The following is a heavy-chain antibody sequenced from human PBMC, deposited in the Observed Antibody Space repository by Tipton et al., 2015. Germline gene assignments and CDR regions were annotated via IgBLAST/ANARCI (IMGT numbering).Heavy chain of an antibody. CDR1: GGSISSSSYY. J-gene: IGHJ6*01. D-gene: IGHD2-2*01. Sequence: TLSLTCTVSGGSISSSSYYWGWIRQPPGKGLEWIGSIYYRGSTYYNPSLKSRVTISVDTSKNQFSLKLRSVTAADTAVYKCARLRLRDSRATSLTYYGMDVWGQGTTVTVSS. CDR3: ARLRLRDSRATSLTYYGMDV. CDR2: IYYRGST. V-gene: IGHV4-39*01.